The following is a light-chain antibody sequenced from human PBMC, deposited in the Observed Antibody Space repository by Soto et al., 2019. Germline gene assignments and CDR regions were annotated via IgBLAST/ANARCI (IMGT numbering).Light chain of an antibody. CDR1: QFIGSSY. J-gene: IGKJ1*01. Sequence: ENVLTQSPGTLSLSPGERVTLSCRASQFIGSSYFAWYQQKPGQPPRLLIYAASSRASGIPDRFSGSGSGTDFTFTISRLEPEDFAVYYCQQYVSSPWTFGQGTRVEI. CDR2: AAS. V-gene: IGKV3-20*01. CDR3: QQYVSSPWT.